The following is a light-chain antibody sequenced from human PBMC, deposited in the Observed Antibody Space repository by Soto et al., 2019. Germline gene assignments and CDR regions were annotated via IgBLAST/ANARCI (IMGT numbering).Light chain of an antibody. V-gene: IGKV1-5*03. CDR3: QQYVTAFRS. CDR2: KAS. CDR1: QSISSW. Sequence: PSTLSASVGDRVTITCRASQSISSWLAWYQQKPGTAPKLLIYKASTLESGVPSRFSGSGSGTEFTLTISSLQPDDFATYYCQQYVTAFRSFGQGTKVDIK. J-gene: IGKJ1*01.